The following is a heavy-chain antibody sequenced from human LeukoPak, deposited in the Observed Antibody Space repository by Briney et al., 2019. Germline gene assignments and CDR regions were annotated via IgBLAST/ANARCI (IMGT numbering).Heavy chain of an antibody. CDR3: AALTDKWGFDY. CDR1: GGSFSGYY. D-gene: IGHD2-8*01. J-gene: IGHJ4*02. CDR2: INHSGRT. V-gene: IGHV4-34*01. Sequence: SETLSLTCAVYGGSFSGYYWSWIRQPPGKGLEWIGEINHSGRTNYNPSLKSRVTISVDTSKNQFSLKLSSVTAADTAVYYCAALTDKWGFDYWGQGTLVTVSS.